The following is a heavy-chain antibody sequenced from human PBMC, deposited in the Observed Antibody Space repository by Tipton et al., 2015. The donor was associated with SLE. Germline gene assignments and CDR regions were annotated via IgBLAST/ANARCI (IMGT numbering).Heavy chain of an antibody. CDR1: DDSISNYY. Sequence: LRLSCTVSDDSISNYYWSWIRQSPGKGLEWIGYGYYIGSTNYNPSLKSRLTISVDTSKNQFSLRLSSVSAADTAVYYCARVPLIYYYYMDVWGKGTTVTVSS. CDR2: GYYIGST. CDR3: ARVPLIYYYYMDV. V-gene: IGHV4-59*01. J-gene: IGHJ6*03. D-gene: IGHD2-8*01.